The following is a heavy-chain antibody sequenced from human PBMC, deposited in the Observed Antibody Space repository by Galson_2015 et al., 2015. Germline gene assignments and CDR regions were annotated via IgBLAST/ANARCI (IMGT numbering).Heavy chain of an antibody. V-gene: IGHV3-30-3*01. CDR1: GFTFSSYA. CDR3: AEWGNVDY. CDR2: ISYDGSNK. Sequence: SLRLSCAASGFTFSSYAMHWVRQAPGKGLEWVAVISYDGSNKYYADSVKGRFTVSRDNSKNTLYLQMNSLRAEDTAVYYCAEWGNVDYWGQGTLVTVSS. J-gene: IGHJ4*02. D-gene: IGHD3-16*01.